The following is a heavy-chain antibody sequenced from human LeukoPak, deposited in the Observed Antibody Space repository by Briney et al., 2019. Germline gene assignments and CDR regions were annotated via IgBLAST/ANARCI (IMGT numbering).Heavy chain of an antibody. Sequence: ASVKVSCKASGYTFTGYYMHWVRQAPGQGLEWMGWINPNSGGTNYAQKFQGRVTMTRDTSISTAYMELSRLRSDDTAVYYCARVQYCSGGSCYGWFDPWGQGTLVTVSS. D-gene: IGHD2-15*01. CDR3: ARVQYCSGGSCYGWFDP. J-gene: IGHJ5*02. CDR2: INPNSGGT. CDR1: GYTFTGYY. V-gene: IGHV1-2*02.